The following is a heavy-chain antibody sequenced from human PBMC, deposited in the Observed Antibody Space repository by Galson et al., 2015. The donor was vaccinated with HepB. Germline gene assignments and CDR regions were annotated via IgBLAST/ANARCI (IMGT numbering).Heavy chain of an antibody. Sequence: SLRLSCAASGFTLSSYAMTWVRQAPGKGLEWVSGFSGSGGSTHYADSVKGRFIISSVNSKNTLYLQMNSLRAEDTAVYYCAKAVGRSGWYNYFDYWGQGTLVTVSS. V-gene: IGHV3-23*01. J-gene: IGHJ4*02. D-gene: IGHD6-19*01. CDR2: FSGSGGST. CDR3: AKAVGRSGWYNYFDY. CDR1: GFTLSSYA.